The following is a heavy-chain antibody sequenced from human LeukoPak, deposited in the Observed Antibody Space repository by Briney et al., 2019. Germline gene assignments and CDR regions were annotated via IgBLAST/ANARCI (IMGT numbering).Heavy chain of an antibody. J-gene: IGHJ4*02. D-gene: IGHD3-22*01. Sequence: SETLSLTCTVSGGSISSYYWSWIRQPLGKGLEWIGYIYYSGSTNYNPSLKSRVTISVDTSKNQFSLKLSSVTAADTAVYYCARESYYDSSGYLDYWGQGTLVTVSS. CDR2: IYYSGST. V-gene: IGHV4-59*01. CDR1: GGSISSYY. CDR3: ARESYYDSSGYLDY.